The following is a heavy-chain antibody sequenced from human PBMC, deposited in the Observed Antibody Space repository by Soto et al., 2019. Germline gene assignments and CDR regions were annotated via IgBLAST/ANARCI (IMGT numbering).Heavy chain of an antibody. CDR2: IYYTGST. CDR3: AGQREYNGMDV. Sequence: PSETLSLTCTVSGDSISNSDYYWGWIRQPPGKGLEWIGSIYYTGSTYYNPSLKSRVTISVDLFKNQFSLKLSSVTAADTAVYNCAGQREYNGMDVWGQGTKVTVSS. V-gene: IGHV4-39*01. CDR1: GDSISNSDYY. J-gene: IGHJ6*02.